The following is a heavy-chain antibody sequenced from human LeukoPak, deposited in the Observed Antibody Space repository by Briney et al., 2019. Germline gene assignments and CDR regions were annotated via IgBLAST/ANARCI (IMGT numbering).Heavy chain of an antibody. J-gene: IGHJ4*02. Sequence: GGSLRLSCAASGFTFSSYSMNWVRQAPGKGLEWVSSISSSSSYIYYTDSVKGRSTLSRDNAKKSLYLQMNSLRAEDTAVYYCARAPHPYCSGGNCIYFDYWGQGTLVTVSS. V-gene: IGHV3-21*01. D-gene: IGHD2-15*01. CDR3: ARAPHPYCSGGNCIYFDY. CDR1: GFTFSSYS. CDR2: ISSSSSYI.